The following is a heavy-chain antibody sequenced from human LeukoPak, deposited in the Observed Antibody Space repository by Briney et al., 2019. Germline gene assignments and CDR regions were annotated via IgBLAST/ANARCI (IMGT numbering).Heavy chain of an antibody. J-gene: IGHJ4*02. V-gene: IGHV3-23*01. Sequence: GGSLRLSCAASGFTFSSYTMSWVRQAPGKGLEWVSAISGNAGIIYNADSVKGRFTISRDNSKNTLYLQMNSLRAEDTAVYYCAKDYYAPNYWGQGTLATGSS. CDR3: AKDYYAPNY. D-gene: IGHD3-22*01. CDR2: ISGNAGII. CDR1: GFTFSSYT.